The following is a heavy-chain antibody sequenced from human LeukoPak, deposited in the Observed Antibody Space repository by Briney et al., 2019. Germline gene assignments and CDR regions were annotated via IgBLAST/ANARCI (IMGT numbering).Heavy chain of an antibody. J-gene: IGHJ4*02. CDR3: SRENGAFSPFGY. V-gene: IGHV4-34*01. Sequence: PSETLSLTCAVYGGSFIGYDWTWIRQPPGKGLEWIGEISLTGLTHYNPSLESRVTVSLDKSKNQPSLNLTSVTAADTAVYYCSRENGAFSPFGYWGQGTLVTVLS. D-gene: IGHD2-8*01. CDR1: GGSFIGYD. CDR2: ISLTGLT.